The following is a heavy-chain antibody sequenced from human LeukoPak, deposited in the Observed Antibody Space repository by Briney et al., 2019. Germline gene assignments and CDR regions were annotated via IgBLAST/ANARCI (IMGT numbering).Heavy chain of an antibody. J-gene: IGHJ3*02. CDR1: GYTLTELS. V-gene: IGHV1-24*01. CDR2: FDPEDGET. D-gene: IGHD1-26*01. Sequence: ASVKVSCKXSGYTLTELSMHWVRQTPGKGLEWMGGFDPEDGETIYAQKFQGRVTMTEDTSTDTAYMELSSLRSEDTAVYYCATQVGATGRAFDIWGQGTMVTVSS. CDR3: ATQVGATGRAFDI.